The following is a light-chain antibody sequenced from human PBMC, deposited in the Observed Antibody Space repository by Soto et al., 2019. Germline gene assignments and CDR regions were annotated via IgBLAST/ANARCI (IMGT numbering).Light chain of an antibody. J-gene: IGKJ1*01. Sequence: EIVLTQSPGTLSLSPGERATLSCRASQSVSSSYLAWYHQKPGQAPRLLIFGATSRATGIPDRFSGSGSGTDFTLTISRLEPEDFAVYYCQQYGSSPPRTFGQGTKVDIK. CDR2: GAT. V-gene: IGKV3-20*01. CDR1: QSVSSSY. CDR3: QQYGSSPPRT.